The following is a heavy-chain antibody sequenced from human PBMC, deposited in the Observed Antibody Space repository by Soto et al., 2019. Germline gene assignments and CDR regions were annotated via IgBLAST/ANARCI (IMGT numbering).Heavy chain of an antibody. CDR1: GFRFSTYN. D-gene: IGHD1-7*01. CDR3: ARDRRYHGTFAPASDY. V-gene: IGHV3-48*02. J-gene: IGHJ4*02. CDR2: ISPTSVTI. Sequence: GSLRLGCAASGFRFSTYNIDWVRQAPGNGPPWTAHISPTSVTIYYGDSVQGRFTIARDNDRNSLYLQPTSLRDEDTAVYYCARDRRYHGTFAPASDYWGQGALVTVSS.